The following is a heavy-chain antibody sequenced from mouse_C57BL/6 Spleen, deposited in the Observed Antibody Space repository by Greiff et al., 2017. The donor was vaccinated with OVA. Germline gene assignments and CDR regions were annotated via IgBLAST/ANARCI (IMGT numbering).Heavy chain of an antibody. Sequence: EVMLVESGAELVRPGASVKLSCTASGFNIKDYYMHWVKQRPEQGLEWIGRIDPEDGDTEYAPKFQGKATMTADTSSNTAYLQLSSLTSEDTAVYYCTTSYYGSSSYWYFDVWGTGTTVTVSS. J-gene: IGHJ1*03. CDR2: IDPEDGDT. D-gene: IGHD1-1*01. CDR1: GFNIKDYY. V-gene: IGHV14-1*01. CDR3: TTSYYGSSSYWYFDV.